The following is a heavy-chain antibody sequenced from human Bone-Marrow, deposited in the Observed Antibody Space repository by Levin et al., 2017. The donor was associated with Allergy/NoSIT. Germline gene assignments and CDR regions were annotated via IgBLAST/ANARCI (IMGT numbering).Heavy chain of an antibody. Sequence: GGSLRLSCAASGFTFSSYWMNWVRQAPGKGLEWVANIKQDGSEKYYVDSVKGRFTISRDNAKNSLYLQMNSLRAEDTAVYYCARGAVAGYYYYGMDVWGQGTTVTVSS. CDR2: IKQDGSEK. D-gene: IGHD6-19*01. V-gene: IGHV3-7*01. CDR1: GFTFSSYW. CDR3: ARGAVAGYYYYGMDV. J-gene: IGHJ6*02.